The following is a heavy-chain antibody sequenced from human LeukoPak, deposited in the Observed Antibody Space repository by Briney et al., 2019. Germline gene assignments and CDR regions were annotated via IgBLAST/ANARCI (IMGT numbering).Heavy chain of an antibody. CDR3: AKDLRYDYLRDAFDI. V-gene: IGHV3-23*01. Sequence: GGSLRLSCAASGFAFSSYAMSWVRQAPGKGLEWVSAISGSGGSTYYADSVKGRFTISRDNSKNTLYLQMNSLRAEDTAVYYCAKDLRYDYLRDAFDIWGQGTMVTVSS. CDR1: GFAFSSYA. J-gene: IGHJ3*02. D-gene: IGHD5-12*01. CDR2: ISGSGGST.